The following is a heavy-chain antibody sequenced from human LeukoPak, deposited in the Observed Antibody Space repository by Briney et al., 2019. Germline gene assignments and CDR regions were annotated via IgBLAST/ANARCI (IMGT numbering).Heavy chain of an antibody. J-gene: IGHJ4*02. V-gene: IGHV3-23*01. CDR2: ISGSGGST. Sequence: GGFLRLSCAASGFTFSSYAMTWVRQAPGKGLEWVSGISGSGGSTYYADSVKGRFTISRDNSKNTLYLQINSLRVEDTAVYYCAKVDGDYEFDYWGQGTLVTVFS. CDR1: GFTFSSYA. D-gene: IGHD4-17*01. CDR3: AKVDGDYEFDY.